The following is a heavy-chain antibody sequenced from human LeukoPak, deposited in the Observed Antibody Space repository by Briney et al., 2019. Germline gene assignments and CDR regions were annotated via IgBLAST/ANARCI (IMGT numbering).Heavy chain of an antibody. Sequence: PGGSLRLSCAASGFTFSSYEMNWVRQAPGKGLEWVSAISGSGGSTYYADFVKGRFTISRDNSKNTLYLQMNSLRAEDTAVYYCAKNGHGSGSYYPRTKYYFDYWGQGTLVTVSS. CDR3: AKNGHGSGSYYPRTKYYFDY. D-gene: IGHD3-10*01. V-gene: IGHV3-23*01. J-gene: IGHJ4*02. CDR2: ISGSGGST. CDR1: GFTFSSYE.